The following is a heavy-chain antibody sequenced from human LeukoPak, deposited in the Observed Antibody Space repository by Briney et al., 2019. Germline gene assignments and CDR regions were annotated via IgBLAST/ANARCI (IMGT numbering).Heavy chain of an antibody. V-gene: IGHV1-8*01. D-gene: IGHD6-19*01. Sequence: ASVKVSCTASGYTFTNFDINWVRQAPGQGLEWMGWINPNSGNTGYAQKFQGRVTMTMNTSITTAYMELSSLISEDTAVYYCARGPQWRGDSYYIDVWGRGTTVTVSS. CDR3: ARGPQWRGDSYYIDV. CDR1: GYTFTNFD. J-gene: IGHJ6*03. CDR2: INPNSGNT.